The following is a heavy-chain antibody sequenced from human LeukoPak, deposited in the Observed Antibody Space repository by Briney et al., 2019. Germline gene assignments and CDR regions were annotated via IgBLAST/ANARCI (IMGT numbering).Heavy chain of an antibody. CDR1: GGSISSSSYY. D-gene: IGHD5-24*01. CDR3: ARVGDGYNLGRLYYYYMDV. V-gene: IGHV4-39*07. J-gene: IGHJ6*03. CDR2: IYYSGST. Sequence: SETLSLTCTVSGGSISSSSYYWGWIRQPPGKGLEWIGSIYYSGSTYYNPSLKSRVTISVDTSKNQFSLKLSSVTAADTAVYYCARVGDGYNLGRLYYYYMDVWGKGTTVTISS.